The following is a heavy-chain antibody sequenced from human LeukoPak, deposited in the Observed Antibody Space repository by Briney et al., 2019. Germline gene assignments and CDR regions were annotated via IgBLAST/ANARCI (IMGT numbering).Heavy chain of an antibody. V-gene: IGHV3-30*02. CDR3: AKDNQAVTTFSDY. Sequence: PGGSLRLSCAASGFTFSSYGMHWVRQAPGKGLEGVAFIRYDGSNKYYADSVKGRFTISRDNSKNTLYLQMNSLRAEDTAVYYCAKDNQAVTTFSDYWGQGTLVTVSS. D-gene: IGHD4-17*01. CDR2: IRYDGSNK. J-gene: IGHJ4*02. CDR1: GFTFSSYG.